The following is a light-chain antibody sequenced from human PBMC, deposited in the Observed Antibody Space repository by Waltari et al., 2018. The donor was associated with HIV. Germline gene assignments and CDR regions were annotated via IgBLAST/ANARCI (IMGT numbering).Light chain of an antibody. V-gene: IGKV3-20*01. J-gene: IGKJ3*01. CDR3: QQYGSSPI. Sequence: EIVLTQSPGTLSLSPGERATLSCRASQSVSSSYLAWYQQKPGQAPRLLIYGASSRATGIPDRFSGSSSGTDFTLTISRLEPEDLAVYYCQQYGSSPIFGPGTKVDIK. CDR1: QSVSSSY. CDR2: GAS.